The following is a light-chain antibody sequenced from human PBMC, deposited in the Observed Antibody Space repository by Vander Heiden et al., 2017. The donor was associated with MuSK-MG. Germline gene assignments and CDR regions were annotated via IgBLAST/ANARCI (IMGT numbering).Light chain of an antibody. V-gene: IGKV3-15*01. J-gene: IGKJ2*01. CDR2: GAS. Sequence: EIVMTQSPATLSVSPGERAALSCRASESVSSNLAWYQQKPGQAPRLLIYGASTRATGIPARFTGSGSGTEFTLTISSLQSEDFAIYYCQQSYISPPYTFGPGTKLEIK. CDR3: QQSYISPPYT. CDR1: ESVSSN.